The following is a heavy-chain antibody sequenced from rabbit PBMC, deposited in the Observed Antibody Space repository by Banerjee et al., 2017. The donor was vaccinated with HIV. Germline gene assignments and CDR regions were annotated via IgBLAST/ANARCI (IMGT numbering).Heavy chain of an antibody. V-gene: IGHV1S45*01. D-gene: IGHD1-1*01. CDR1: GFDFSGNA. Sequence: GDLVKPEGSLTLTCKASGFDFSGNALCWFRQAPGKGPEWIGTIYAGSSGITDYASWVNGRFTISKTSWTTVTLQMTSLTAADTATYFCARDLTGVIGWNFNLWGQGTLVTVS. CDR3: ARDLTGVIGWNFNL. J-gene: IGHJ4*01. CDR2: IYAGSSGIT.